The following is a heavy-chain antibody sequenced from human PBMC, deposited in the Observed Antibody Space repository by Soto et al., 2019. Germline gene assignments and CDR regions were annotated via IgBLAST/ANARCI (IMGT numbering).Heavy chain of an antibody. CDR2: IIPILGIA. CDR3: ARGVVLNWFDP. D-gene: IGHD2-15*01. J-gene: IGHJ5*02. Sequence: QVQLVQSGAEVKKPGSSVKVSCKASGGTFSSYTISWVRQAPGQGLEWMGRIIPILGIANYAQKFQGRVTISADKSTSTAYMELSSLRSEDTAVYYCARGVVLNWFDPWGQGTLVTVSS. CDR1: GGTFSSYT. V-gene: IGHV1-69*02.